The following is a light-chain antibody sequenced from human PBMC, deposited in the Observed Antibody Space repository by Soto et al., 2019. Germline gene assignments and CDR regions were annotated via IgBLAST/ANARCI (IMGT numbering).Light chain of an antibody. Sequence: EIVLTQSPGTLSLSPGERATLSCRAIQSVTSGYLAWYHHKPGQAPRLLIYDASNRATGIPARFSGSGSGTDFTLTINSLEPEDSAVYYCQQRSNWPSITFGQGTRLEIK. V-gene: IGKV3-11*01. CDR1: QSVTSGY. CDR3: QQRSNWPSIT. J-gene: IGKJ5*01. CDR2: DAS.